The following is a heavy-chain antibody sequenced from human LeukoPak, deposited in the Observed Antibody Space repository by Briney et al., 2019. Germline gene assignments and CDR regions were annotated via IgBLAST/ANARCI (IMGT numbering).Heavy chain of an antibody. CDR3: ARDGLGFWSGYYTGYFDY. V-gene: IGHV3-64*01. CDR1: GFTFSNYA. Sequence: RGSLRLSCAASGFTFSNYALHWVRQAPGKGLEYVSAISSNGGSTYYANSVKGRFTISRDNSKNTLYLQMGSLRAEDMAVYYCARDGLGFWSGYYTGYFDYWGQGTLVTVSS. D-gene: IGHD3-3*01. CDR2: ISSNGGST. J-gene: IGHJ4*02.